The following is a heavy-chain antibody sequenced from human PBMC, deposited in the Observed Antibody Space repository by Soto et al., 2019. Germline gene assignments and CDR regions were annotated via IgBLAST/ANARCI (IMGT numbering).Heavy chain of an antibody. CDR2: IYHSGST. CDR1: GDSFSGYY. Sequence: PSETLSLTCTVSGDSFSGYYWSWIRQPAGKGLEWIGSIYHSGSTYYNPSLKSRVTISVDTSKNQFSLKLSSVTAADTAVYYCARALHYDYVWGSYRYEHYFDYWGQGTLVTVSS. CDR3: ARALHYDYVWGSYRYEHYFDY. V-gene: IGHV4-38-2*02. D-gene: IGHD3-16*02. J-gene: IGHJ4*02.